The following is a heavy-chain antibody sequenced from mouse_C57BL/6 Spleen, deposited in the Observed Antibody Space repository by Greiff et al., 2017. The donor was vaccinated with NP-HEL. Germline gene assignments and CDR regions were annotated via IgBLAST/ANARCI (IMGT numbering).Heavy chain of an antibody. D-gene: IGHD2-2*01. CDR2: IDPSDSET. V-gene: IGHV1-52*01. CDR1: GYTFTSYW. Sequence: QVQLQQPGAELVRPGSSVKLSCKASGYTFTSYWMHWVKQRPIQGLEWIGNIDPSDSETHYNQKFKDKATLTVDKSSSTAYMQLSSPTSEDSAVYYCARGGVTHYFDYWGQGTTLTVSS. J-gene: IGHJ2*01. CDR3: ARGGVTHYFDY.